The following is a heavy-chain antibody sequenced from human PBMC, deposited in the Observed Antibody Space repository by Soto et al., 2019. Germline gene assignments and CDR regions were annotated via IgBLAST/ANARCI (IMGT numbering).Heavy chain of an antibody. Sequence: GGSLRLSXAASGFTFSGSAMHWVRQASGKGLEWVGRIRSKANSYATAYAASVKGRFTISRDDSKNTAYLQMNSLKTEDTAVYYCTRRPYCSGGSCPFDYWGQGTLVTVSS. V-gene: IGHV3-73*01. D-gene: IGHD2-15*01. CDR2: IRSKANSYAT. CDR1: GFTFSGSA. CDR3: TRRPYCSGGSCPFDY. J-gene: IGHJ4*02.